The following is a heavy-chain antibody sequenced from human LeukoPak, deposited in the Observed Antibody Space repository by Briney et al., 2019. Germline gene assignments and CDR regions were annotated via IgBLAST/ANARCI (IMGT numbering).Heavy chain of an antibody. Sequence: GGSLRLSCAASGFTFSSYSMKWVRQAPGKGLEWVSSISSSSSYIYYADSVKGRFTISRDNAKNSLYLQMNSLRAEDTAVYYCARDHLGYSSSWDADYYDGMDVWGQGTTVTVSS. CDR2: ISSSSSYI. D-gene: IGHD6-13*01. V-gene: IGHV3-21*01. CDR1: GFTFSSYS. J-gene: IGHJ6*02. CDR3: ARDHLGYSSSWDADYYDGMDV.